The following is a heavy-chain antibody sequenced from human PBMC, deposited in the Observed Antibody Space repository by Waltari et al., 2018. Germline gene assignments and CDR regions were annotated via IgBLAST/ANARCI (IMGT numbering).Heavy chain of an antibody. CDR3: ARAREAAAGVGY. CDR2: INAGNGNT. CDR1: GYTFTSYA. J-gene: IGHJ4*02. V-gene: IGHV1-3*01. Sequence: QVQLVQSGAEVKKPGASVKVSCKASGYTFTSYAMHWVRQAPGQRLEWMGWINAGNGNTKYSQKFQGRVTITRDTSASTADMELSSLRSEDTAVYYCARAREAAAGVGYWGQGTLVTVSS. D-gene: IGHD6-13*01.